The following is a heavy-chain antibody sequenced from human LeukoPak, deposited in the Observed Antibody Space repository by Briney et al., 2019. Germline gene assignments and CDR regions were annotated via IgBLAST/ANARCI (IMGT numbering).Heavy chain of an antibody. D-gene: IGHD6-6*01. CDR3: ARDSRDSSSPFSAFDI. J-gene: IGHJ3*02. CDR1: GFTFSSYA. V-gene: IGHV3-30*01. CDR2: ISYDGSNK. Sequence: PGGSLRLSCAASGFTFSSYAKHWVRQAPGKGLEWVAVISYDGSNKYYADSVKGRFTISRDNSTNTLYLQMNSLRAEDTAVYYCARDSRDSSSPFSAFDIWGQGTMVTVSS.